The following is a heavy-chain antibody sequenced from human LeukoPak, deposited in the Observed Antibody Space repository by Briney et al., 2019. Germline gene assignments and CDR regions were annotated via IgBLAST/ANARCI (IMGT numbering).Heavy chain of an antibody. CDR2: IYYSGST. D-gene: IGHD1-26*01. Sequence: SETLSLTCTVSSGSISSSSYYWGWIRQPPGKGLEWIGSIYYSGSTYYNPSLKGRVTISVDASKNQFSLKLSSVTAADTAVYYCASHYSGSYYMGFDPWGQGALVTVSS. CDR3: ASHYSGSYYMGFDP. J-gene: IGHJ5*02. V-gene: IGHV4-39*07. CDR1: SGSISSSSYY.